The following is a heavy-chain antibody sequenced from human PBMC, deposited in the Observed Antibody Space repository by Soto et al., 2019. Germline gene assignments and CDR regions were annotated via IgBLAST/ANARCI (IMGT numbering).Heavy chain of an antibody. V-gene: IGHV1-69*01. D-gene: IGHD4-17*01. CDR2: FLPVFTTA. CDR3: ARDGVDVSRTTVRHGALDI. Sequence: QVQLVQSGAEVKQPGSSVKVSCKASGGSFNTYGISWVRQAPGQGLEWMGGFLPVFTTAKYAQKFQVRVSITADESTYTAYMELSSLRSEDTAVYFCARDGVDVSRTTVRHGALDIWGQGTVVTVSS. CDR1: GGSFNTYG. J-gene: IGHJ3*02.